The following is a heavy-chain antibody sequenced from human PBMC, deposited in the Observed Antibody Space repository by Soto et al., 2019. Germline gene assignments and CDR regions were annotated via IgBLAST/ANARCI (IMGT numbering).Heavy chain of an antibody. V-gene: IGHV4-61*08. CDR3: ARDHVVSAVTFDY. CDR1: GGSVSSGDYY. CDR2: IYYSGRT. J-gene: IGHJ4*02. Sequence: PSETLSLTCTVSGGSVSSGDYYWSWIRQPPGKGLEWIGYIYYSGRTNYNPSLKSRVTISLDTSENQFSLELTSVTAADTAMYYCARDHVVSAVTFDYRGQGTLVTVSS. D-gene: IGHD6-19*01.